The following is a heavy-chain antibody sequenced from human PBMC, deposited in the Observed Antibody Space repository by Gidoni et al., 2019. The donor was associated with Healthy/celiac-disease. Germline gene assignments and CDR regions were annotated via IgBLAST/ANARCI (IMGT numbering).Heavy chain of an antibody. D-gene: IGHD6-6*01. J-gene: IGHJ4*02. CDR1: GFTFTSSA. V-gene: IGHV1-58*01. Sequence: QMQLVQSGPEVKKPGTSVKVSCKASGFTFTSSAVQWVRQARGQRLEWIGWIVVGSGNTNYAQKFQERVTITRDMSTSTAYMELSSLRSEDTAVYYCAASLDESKAFDYWGQGTLVTVSS. CDR3: AASLDESKAFDY. CDR2: IVVGSGNT.